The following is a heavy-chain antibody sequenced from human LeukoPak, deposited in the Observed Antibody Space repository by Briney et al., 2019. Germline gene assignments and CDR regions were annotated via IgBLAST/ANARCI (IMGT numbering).Heavy chain of an antibody. CDR1: GGSIDSSSYY. CDR2: INHSGRT. V-gene: IGHV4-39*01. D-gene: IGHD3-16*01. J-gene: IGHJ6*03. Sequence: SETLSLTCTVSGGSIDSSSYYWGWIRQPPGKGLEWIGEINHSGRTNYNPSLKSRVTISVDTSKNQFSLKLSSVTAADTAVYYCARHGPPRAGWGRKYYYMDVWGKGTTVTISS. CDR3: ARHGPPRAGWGRKYYYMDV.